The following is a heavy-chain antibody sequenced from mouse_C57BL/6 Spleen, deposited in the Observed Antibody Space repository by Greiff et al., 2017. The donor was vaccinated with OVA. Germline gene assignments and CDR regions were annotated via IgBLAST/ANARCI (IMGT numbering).Heavy chain of an antibody. CDR2: ISSGGSYT. J-gene: IGHJ3*01. CDR1: GFTFSSYG. Sequence: EVNVVESGGDLVKPGGSLKLSCAASGFTFSSYGMSWVRQTPDKRLEWVATISSGGSYTYYPASVKGRFTISRDNAKNTLYLQMSSLKSEDTAMYYCASAYYSNFWFAYWGQGTLVTVSA. V-gene: IGHV5-6*01. D-gene: IGHD2-5*01. CDR3: ASAYYSNFWFAY.